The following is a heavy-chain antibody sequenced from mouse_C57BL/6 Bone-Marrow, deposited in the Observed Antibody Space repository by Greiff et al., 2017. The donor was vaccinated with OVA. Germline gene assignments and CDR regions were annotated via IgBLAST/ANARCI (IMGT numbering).Heavy chain of an antibody. V-gene: IGHV1-55*01. J-gene: IGHJ3*01. CDR2: IYPGSGST. CDR3: ARGRYYGGSCPAWFAY. Sequence: VQLQQPGAELVKPGASVKMSCKASGYTFTSYWITWVKQRPGQGLEWIGDIYPGSGSTNYNEKFKSKATLTVDTSSSTAYMQLSNLTSEDSAVYSDARGRYYGGSCPAWFAYWGQGTLVTVSA. D-gene: IGHD1-1*01. CDR1: GYTFTSYW.